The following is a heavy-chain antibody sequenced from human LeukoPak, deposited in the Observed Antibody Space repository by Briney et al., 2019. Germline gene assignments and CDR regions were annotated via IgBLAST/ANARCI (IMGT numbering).Heavy chain of an antibody. D-gene: IGHD6-13*01. V-gene: IGHV4-34*01. J-gene: IGHJ2*01. CDR1: GGSSSGYY. CDR3: ARGSSSSWYSRAYFDL. CDR2: INHSGST. Sequence: SETLSLTCAVYGGSSSGYYWSWIRQPPGKGLEWIGEINHSGSTNYNPSLKSRVTISVDTSKNQLSLKLSSVTAADTAVYYCARGSSSSWYSRAYFDLWGRGTLVTVSS.